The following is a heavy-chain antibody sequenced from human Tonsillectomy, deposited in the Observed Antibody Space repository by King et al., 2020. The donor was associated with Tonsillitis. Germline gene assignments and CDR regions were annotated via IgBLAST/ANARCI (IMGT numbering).Heavy chain of an antibody. CDR2: ICAYNGNT. Sequence: QLVQSGAEVKRPGASVKVSCKTSGYSFTNYGVSWVRQAHGQGLEWMGWICAYNGNTNYALKFQGRVTLTIDTSTSTGYMELRSLRSDDTAVYYCAREMVYYDSSGSHFQHWGQGTLITVSS. D-gene: IGHD3-22*01. CDR3: AREMVYYDSSGSHFQH. CDR1: GYSFTNYG. J-gene: IGHJ1*01. V-gene: IGHV1-18*01.